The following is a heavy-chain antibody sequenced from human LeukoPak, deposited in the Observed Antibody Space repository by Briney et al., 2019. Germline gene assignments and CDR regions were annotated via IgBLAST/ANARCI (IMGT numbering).Heavy chain of an antibody. CDR3: ARGGVRTAASSLGY. Sequence: ASVTVSCKASVYTFIHYYLQWVRQAPGQGGEGMGWINPTSRGTNFAQKFRGRVTMTRHTSITTAYMELTRLKSDDTAVYYCARGGVRTAASSLGYWGQGTLVTVSS. J-gene: IGHJ4*01. CDR2: INPTSRGT. V-gene: IGHV1-2*02. D-gene: IGHD6-13*01. CDR1: VYTFIHYY.